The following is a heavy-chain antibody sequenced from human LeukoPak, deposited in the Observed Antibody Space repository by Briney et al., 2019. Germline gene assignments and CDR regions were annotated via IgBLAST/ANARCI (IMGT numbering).Heavy chain of an antibody. Sequence: SETLSLTCTVSGGSISSYYWSWIRQPPGKGLEWIGYIYYSGSTNYNPSLKSRVTISVDTSKNQFSLKLRSVTAADTAVYYCARGRRTGTTDYWGQGTLVTVSS. V-gene: IGHV4-59*01. D-gene: IGHD1-7*01. CDR3: ARGRRTGTTDY. J-gene: IGHJ4*02. CDR1: GGSISSYY. CDR2: IYYSGST.